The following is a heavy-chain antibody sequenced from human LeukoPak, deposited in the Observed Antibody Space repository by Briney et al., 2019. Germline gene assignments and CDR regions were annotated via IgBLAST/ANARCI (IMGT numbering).Heavy chain of an antibody. V-gene: IGHV4-59*12. D-gene: IGHD3-3*01. CDR3: ARNSPSAYYIGQLEL. J-gene: IGHJ4*02. Sequence: SETLSLTCTVSGGSINNYYWSWIRQPPTKGPEWIGYIHYSGNTYYSPSLKSRVTISVDRSKNQFSLELTSVTAADTAVYYCARNSPSAYYIGQLELWGQGSLVTVSS. CDR1: GGSINNYY. CDR2: IHYSGNT.